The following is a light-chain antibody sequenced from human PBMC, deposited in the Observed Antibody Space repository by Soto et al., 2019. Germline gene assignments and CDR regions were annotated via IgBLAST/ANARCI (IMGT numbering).Light chain of an antibody. CDR2: DVS. J-gene: IGLJ2*01. CDR3: RSYTSSSTVV. CDR1: SSDVGGYNY. Sequence: QSALTQPASVSGSPGQSITISCTGTSSDVGGYNYVSWYQQHPGKAPKLMIYDVSNRPSGVSNRFSGSKPGNTASLTISGLQAEDEDDYYCRSYTSSSTVVFGGGTKLTVL. V-gene: IGLV2-14*01.